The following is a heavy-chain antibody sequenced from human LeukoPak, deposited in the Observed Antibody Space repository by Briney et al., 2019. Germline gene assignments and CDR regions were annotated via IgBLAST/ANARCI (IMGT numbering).Heavy chain of an antibody. Sequence: ASVKVSFKASGYTFTGYYMHWVRQAPGQGLEWMGWINPNSGGTNYSQKFQGRVTMTRDTSISTAYMELSRLRSDDTAVYYCARDLQSSSGYYYVVGYWGQGTLVTVSS. CDR3: ARDLQSSSGYYYVVGY. CDR2: INPNSGGT. J-gene: IGHJ4*02. CDR1: GYTFTGYY. D-gene: IGHD3-22*01. V-gene: IGHV1-2*02.